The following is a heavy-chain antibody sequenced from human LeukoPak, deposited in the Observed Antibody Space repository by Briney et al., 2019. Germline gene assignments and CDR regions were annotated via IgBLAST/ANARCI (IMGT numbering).Heavy chain of an antibody. CDR2: ISSSGSTL. J-gene: IGHJ4*02. Sequence: GGSLRLSCAASGFTFRSYEMNWVRQAPGKGLEWISYISSSGSTLYYGDSVKGRFTISRDDARSSLYLQMNNLRAEDAAVYYCARENGEAAAALNYWGQGTLVTVSS. D-gene: IGHD6-13*01. CDR3: ARENGEAAAALNY. V-gene: IGHV3-48*03. CDR1: GFTFRSYE.